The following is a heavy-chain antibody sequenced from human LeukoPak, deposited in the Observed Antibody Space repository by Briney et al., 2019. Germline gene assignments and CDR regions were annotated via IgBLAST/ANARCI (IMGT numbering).Heavy chain of an antibody. V-gene: IGHV3-53*05. CDR2: IYSDGTT. D-gene: IGHD1/OR15-1a*01. J-gene: IGHJ4*02. CDR1: GFTVSSNY. CDR3: ARDNNADY. Sequence: HTGGSLRLSCAASGFTVSSNYMSWVRQAPGKGLEWVSIIYSDGTTYYADSVKGRFTISTDNSKSTLYLQMNSLRVEDTAVYYCARDNNADYWGQGTLVTVSS.